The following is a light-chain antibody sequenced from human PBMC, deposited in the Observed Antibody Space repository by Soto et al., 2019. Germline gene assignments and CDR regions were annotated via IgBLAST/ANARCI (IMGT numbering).Light chain of an antibody. J-gene: IGKJ1*01. CDR1: KSVRNNS. CDR2: GAS. V-gene: IGKV3-20*01. Sequence: ETDLPPSPGTLSLSPGERATLSCRASKSVRNNSLSWYQQQPGQPPRLLIYGASNRATGIPDRFSGSGSGTDFTLTISRLEPEDFAVYYCQQNGSSGTFGQGTQVDI. CDR3: QQNGSSGT.